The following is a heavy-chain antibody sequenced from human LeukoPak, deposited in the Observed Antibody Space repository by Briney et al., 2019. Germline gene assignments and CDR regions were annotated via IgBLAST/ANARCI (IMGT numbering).Heavy chain of an antibody. CDR1: GFTFSTYG. Sequence: GGSLRLSCAASGFTFSTYGMHWVRQAPGKGLEWVAVISYDGSNKYYADSVKGRFTISRDNSKNTLYLQMNSLRAEDTGVYYCARAETRVTTWTTWGQGTLVTVSS. V-gene: IGHV3-30*03. CDR2: ISYDGSNK. D-gene: IGHD4-17*01. J-gene: IGHJ4*02. CDR3: ARAETRVTTWTT.